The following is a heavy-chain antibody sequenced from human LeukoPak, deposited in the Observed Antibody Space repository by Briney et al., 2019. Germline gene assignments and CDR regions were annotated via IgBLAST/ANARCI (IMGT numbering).Heavy chain of an antibody. V-gene: IGHV3-74*01. D-gene: IGHD2-2*01. CDR3: AKSPSQLAASTDWFDP. Sequence: PGGSLRLSCAASGFTFSNYYMHWVRQAPGKGLVWVSHIDSDGSSTSYADSVKDRFTISRDNAKNTLYLQMNSLRTEDTAVCYCAKSPSQLAASTDWFDPWGQGTLVTVSS. CDR2: IDSDGSST. CDR1: GFTFSNYY. J-gene: IGHJ5*02.